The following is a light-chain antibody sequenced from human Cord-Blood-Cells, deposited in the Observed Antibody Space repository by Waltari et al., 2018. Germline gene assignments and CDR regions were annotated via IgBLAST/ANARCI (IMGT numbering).Light chain of an antibody. CDR1: SRYVGASNY. CDR3: SSYTSSSTLYV. V-gene: IGLV2-14*01. Sequence: ALTQPASVSASPGQSLTISCTETSRYVGASNYVSWYQQHPGKAPKLMIYDVSNRPSGVSNRFSGSKSGNTASLTISGLQAEDEADYYCSSYTSSSTLYVFGTGTKVTVL. CDR2: DVS. J-gene: IGLJ1*01.